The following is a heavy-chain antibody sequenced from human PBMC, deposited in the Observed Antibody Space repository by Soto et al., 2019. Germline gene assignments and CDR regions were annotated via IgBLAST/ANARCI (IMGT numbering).Heavy chain of an antibody. V-gene: IGHV5-51*01. J-gene: IGHJ6*02. CDR3: ARTLTYYYDSSSRGYGMDV. CDR1: GCSFASYW. D-gene: IGHD3-22*01. Sequence: GEPLKISCKGSGCSFASYWVGWVRQMPGKDLEWMGIIYPGDSDTRYSPSFQGQVTISADKSISTAYLQWSSLKASDTAMYYCARTLTYYYDSSSRGYGMDVWGQGTTVTVSS. CDR2: IYPGDSDT.